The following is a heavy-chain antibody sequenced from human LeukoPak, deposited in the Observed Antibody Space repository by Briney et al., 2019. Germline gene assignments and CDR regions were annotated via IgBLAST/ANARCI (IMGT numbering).Heavy chain of an antibody. V-gene: IGHV3-64D*06. CDR3: VKDINNWYEGLDY. CDR2: ISSNGGRT. CDR1: GFTFSSYA. D-gene: IGHD1-1*01. J-gene: IGHJ4*02. Sequence: EGSLRLSCSASGFTFSSYAMHWVRQAPGKGLQYVSGISSNGGRTYYADSVKGRFTISRVNSKNTLSLQMSSLRAEDTAVYYCVKDINNWYEGLDYWGQGTLVTVSS.